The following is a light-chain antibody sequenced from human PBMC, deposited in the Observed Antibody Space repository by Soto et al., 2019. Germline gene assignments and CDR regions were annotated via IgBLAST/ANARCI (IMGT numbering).Light chain of an antibody. CDR3: QQYYSTPQT. Sequence: IVLTQSPDSLAVSLGERATINCKSSRSILFSSDNKNYLAWYQQKPGQPPKLLIYWASTRESGVPDRFSGGGSGTDFTLTISSLQAEDVAAYYCQQYYSTPQTFGQGTKVEIK. CDR1: RSILFSSDNKNY. V-gene: IGKV4-1*01. J-gene: IGKJ1*01. CDR2: WAS.